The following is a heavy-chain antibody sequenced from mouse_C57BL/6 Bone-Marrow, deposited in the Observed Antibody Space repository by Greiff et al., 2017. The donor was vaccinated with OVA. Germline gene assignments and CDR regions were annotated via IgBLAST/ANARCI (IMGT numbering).Heavy chain of an antibody. J-gene: IGHJ4*01. D-gene: IGHD1-1*01. Sequence: EVKLMESGGGLVQPGGSMKLSCVASGFTFSNYWMNWVRQSPEKGLEWVAQIRLKSDNYATHYAESVKGRFTISRDDSKSSVYLQMNNLRAEDTGIYYCTGYYYGSSYYAMDYWGQGTSVTVSS. CDR1: GFTFSNYW. V-gene: IGHV6-3*01. CDR2: IRLKSDNYAT. CDR3: TGYYYGSSYYAMDY.